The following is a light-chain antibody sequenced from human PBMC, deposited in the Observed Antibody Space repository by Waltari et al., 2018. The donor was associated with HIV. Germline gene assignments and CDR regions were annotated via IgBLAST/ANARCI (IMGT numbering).Light chain of an antibody. CDR1: KSNIGNNF. CDR2: RND. V-gene: IGLV1-47*01. CDR3: ASWDDNLRHWV. Sequence: QPKMTQAPSASKTPGQRITMSCSGSKSNIGNNFIYCYQQIPGAAPRLVMARNDRRPAWLPDRFSGTKSGTSAFLSITDLRLDDEATYVCASWDDNLRHWVFGGGTKLTVL. J-gene: IGLJ3*02.